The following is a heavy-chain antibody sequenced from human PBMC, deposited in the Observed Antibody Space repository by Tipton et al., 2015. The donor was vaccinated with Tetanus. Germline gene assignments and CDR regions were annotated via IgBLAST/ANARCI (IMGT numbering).Heavy chain of an antibody. V-gene: IGHV4-59*02. D-gene: IGHD6-13*01. J-gene: IGHJ4*02. CDR1: GDSVSGYY. Sequence: TLSLTCTVSGDSVSGYYWSWIRQPPGKGLEWIGYVYYTGSTNHNPSLKSRVTISMDRSKNQISLQLTSETAADTAVYFCAGVTAQRPEVFFDYWGQGALVSVPS. CDR2: VYYTGST. CDR3: AGVTAQRPEVFFDY.